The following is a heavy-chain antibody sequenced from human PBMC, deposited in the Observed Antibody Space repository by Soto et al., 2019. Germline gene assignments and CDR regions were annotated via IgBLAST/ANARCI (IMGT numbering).Heavy chain of an antibody. CDR1: GGSMTSGDQS. D-gene: IGHD1-1*01. CDR2: INHRGSL. Sequence: LDLTCTVTGGSMTSGDQSWTWIRHRPGEGLEWFGYINHRGSLYYNPSLKSRVSMSVDTSKNQFSLNLSSVTAADTAVYYCARELPQRQGRNMDVWGQGTTVTVSS. J-gene: IGHJ6*02. CDR3: ARELPQRQGRNMDV. V-gene: IGHV4-31*03.